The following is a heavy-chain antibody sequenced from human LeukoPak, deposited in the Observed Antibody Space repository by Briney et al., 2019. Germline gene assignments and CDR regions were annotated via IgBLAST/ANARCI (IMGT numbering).Heavy chain of an antibody. CDR2: INHSGST. V-gene: IGHV4-34*01. D-gene: IGHD3-22*01. J-gene: IGHJ4*02. CDR3: ARLGRDYYDSSGYLRYFDY. CDR1: GGSFSGYY. Sequence: PSETLSLTCAVYGGSFSGYYWSWIRQPPGKGLEWIGEINHSGSTNYNPSLKSRVTISVDTSKNQFSLKLSSVTAADTAVYYCARLGRDYYDSSGYLRYFDYWGQGTLVTVSS.